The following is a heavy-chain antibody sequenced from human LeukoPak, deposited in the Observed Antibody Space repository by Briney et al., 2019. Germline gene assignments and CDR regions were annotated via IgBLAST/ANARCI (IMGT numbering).Heavy chain of an antibody. CDR2: IRYDGSNK. CDR1: GSTFSSYG. CDR3: ARDYWNDGDGGDH. D-gene: IGHD1-1*01. V-gene: IGHV3-30*02. J-gene: IGHJ4*02. Sequence: GGSLRLSCAASGSTFSSYGMHWVRQAPGKGLEWVAFIRYDGSNKYYADSVKGRFTISRDNSKNSLYLQMNSLRAEDTAVYYCARDYWNDGDGGDHWGQGTLVSVSS.